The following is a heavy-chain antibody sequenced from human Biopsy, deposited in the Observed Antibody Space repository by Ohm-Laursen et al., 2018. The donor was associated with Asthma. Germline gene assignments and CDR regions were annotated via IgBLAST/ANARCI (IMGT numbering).Heavy chain of an antibody. J-gene: IGHJ6*02. Sequence: SDTLSLTCTVSGGSMTPTSHYWDWIRQAPGKGLEWIGYISYGGKTSYNPSFKNRVTIPRDTSKNQFSLRLASVTAADTAVYFCARRITIFGVVQKDHGMDAWGQGTTVIVSS. CDR2: ISYGGKT. D-gene: IGHD3-3*01. V-gene: IGHV4-39*01. CDR1: GGSMTPTSHY. CDR3: ARRITIFGVVQKDHGMDA.